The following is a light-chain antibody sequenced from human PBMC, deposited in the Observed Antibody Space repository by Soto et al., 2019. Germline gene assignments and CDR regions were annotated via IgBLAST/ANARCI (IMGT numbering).Light chain of an antibody. CDR3: QQYASSPLT. Sequence: EIVLTQSPGTLSLSSGERATLSCRASQSVRSNYLAWYQQKLGQAPRLLIYGASSRATGIPDRFGGSGSGTDFTLNISRLETEDVAVYYCQQYASSPLTFGGGTQVEIK. J-gene: IGKJ4*01. CDR2: GAS. V-gene: IGKV3-20*01. CDR1: QSVRSNY.